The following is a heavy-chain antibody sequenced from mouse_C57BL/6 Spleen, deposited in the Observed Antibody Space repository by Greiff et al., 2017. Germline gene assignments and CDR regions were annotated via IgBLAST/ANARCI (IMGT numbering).Heavy chain of an antibody. CDR3: ARRPGVWYFDV. V-gene: IGHV3-8*01. CDR2: ISYCGST. J-gene: IGHJ1*03. Sequence: EVQLQQSGPGLAKPSQPLSLTCSVTGYSITSDYWNWIRKFPGNNLEYMGDISYCGSTYYYPSLKSRIFTTRETSKTQYYLLLNSVTTEDTATYYCARRPGVWYFDVWGTGTTVTVSS. D-gene: IGHD1-1*02. CDR1: GYSITSDY.